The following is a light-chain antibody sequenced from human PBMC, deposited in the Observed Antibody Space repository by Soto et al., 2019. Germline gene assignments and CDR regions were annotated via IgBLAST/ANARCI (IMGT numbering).Light chain of an antibody. CDR2: SND. V-gene: IGLV1-44*01. J-gene: IGLJ2*01. Sequence: QSVLTQPPSASETPGQRVTISCTGSSSNIGRNTENWFQHLPGTAPKLLIYSNDKRPSGVPDRFSGSKSGTSATLAISGLQSEDESNYYCAAWDASLNGVLFGRGTKLTVL. CDR3: AAWDASLNGVL. CDR1: SSNIGRNT.